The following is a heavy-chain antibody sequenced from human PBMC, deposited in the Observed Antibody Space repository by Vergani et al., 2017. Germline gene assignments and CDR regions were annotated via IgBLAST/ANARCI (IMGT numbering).Heavy chain of an antibody. CDR1: GGSISSSSYY. D-gene: IGHD3-9*01. J-gene: IGHJ4*02. CDR3: ARTESFILRYCHWAL. V-gene: IGHV4-39*01. Sequence: QLQLQESGPGLVKPSETLSLTCTVSGGSISSSSYYWGWIRQPPGKGLEWIGSIYHSGGAYYNPSLKGRVTISVDTSKNQFSLEVTSVTAADTAIYFCARTESFILRYCHWALWGQGTLVTVSS. CDR2: IYHSGGA.